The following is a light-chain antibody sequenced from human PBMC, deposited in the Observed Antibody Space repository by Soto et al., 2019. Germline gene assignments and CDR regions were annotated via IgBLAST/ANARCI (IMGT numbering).Light chain of an antibody. CDR1: QAISNY. J-gene: IGKJ2*01. CDR3: QQYNSFPHT. Sequence: DIQMTQSPSSLSASVGDRVTITCRASQAISNYLAWFQQKPGKAPKSLIYAASNLQSGVPSRVSGSGSETDFTLTISSLQPEDFGTYYCQQYNSFPHTFGQGTKLEIK. V-gene: IGKV1-16*01. CDR2: AAS.